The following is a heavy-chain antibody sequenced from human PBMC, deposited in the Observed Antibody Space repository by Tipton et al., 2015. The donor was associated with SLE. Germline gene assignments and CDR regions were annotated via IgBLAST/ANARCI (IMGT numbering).Heavy chain of an antibody. CDR2: INHSGST. Sequence: TLSLTCAVYGGSFSGYYWSWIRQPPGKGLEWIGEINHSGSTNYNPSLKSRVTISVDTSKNQFSLKLSSVTTADTAVHYCARGAAAAGTSFDYWGQGTLVTVSS. V-gene: IGHV4-34*01. CDR3: ARGAAAAGTSFDY. D-gene: IGHD6-13*01. CDR1: GGSFSGYY. J-gene: IGHJ4*02.